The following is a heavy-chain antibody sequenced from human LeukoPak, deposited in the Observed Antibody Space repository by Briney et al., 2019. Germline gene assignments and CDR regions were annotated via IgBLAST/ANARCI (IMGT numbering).Heavy chain of an antibody. CDR2: INGSGGNT. Sequence: PGGSLRLSCAASGFTFISYAMSWVRQAPGEGLEWVSAINGSGGNTYYADSVKGRFTISRDNSKNTLYLQMNSLRAEDTAVYYCAKDRCSGVSCYTYFDYWGQGTLVTVSS. D-gene: IGHD2-15*01. CDR3: AKDRCSGVSCYTYFDY. CDR1: GFTFISYA. V-gene: IGHV3-23*01. J-gene: IGHJ4*02.